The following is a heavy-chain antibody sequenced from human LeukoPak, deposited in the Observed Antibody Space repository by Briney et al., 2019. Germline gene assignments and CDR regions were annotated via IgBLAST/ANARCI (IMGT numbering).Heavy chain of an antibody. CDR2: ILYDDK. J-gene: IGHJ4*02. CDR3: ARYCSGGCYSGLDY. D-gene: IGHD2-15*01. V-gene: IGHV3-33*01. Sequence: AGGSLRLSCAASGFTFSSFGMHWVRRAPGRGLEWVALILYDDKYYADSVKGRFTISRDNSKNTLYLQMDSLRAEDTAVYYCARYCSGGCYSGLDYWGQGTLVTVPS. CDR1: GFTFSSFG.